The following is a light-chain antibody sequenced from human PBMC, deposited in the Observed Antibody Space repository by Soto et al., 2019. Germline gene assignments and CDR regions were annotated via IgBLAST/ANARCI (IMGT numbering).Light chain of an antibody. CDR1: QSVSSN. CDR3: EYYGTSIT. Sequence: EMVMTQSPATLSVSPGERATLSCRASQSVSSNLAWYQQKPGQAPRLLIYRASTRATGIPARFSGSGSGTEFTLTISSLQSEDFAVYYCEYYGTSITFGGGTKVEIK. V-gene: IGKV3-15*01. J-gene: IGKJ4*01. CDR2: RAS.